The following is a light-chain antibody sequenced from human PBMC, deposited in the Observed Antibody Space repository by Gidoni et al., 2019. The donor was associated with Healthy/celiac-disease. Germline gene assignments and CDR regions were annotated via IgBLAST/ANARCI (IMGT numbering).Light chain of an antibody. Sequence: QSALTQPASVSGSPGQSITISCTGTSIDVGGYNYVSGYQQHPGKAPKPMIYEVSNRPPGVPDRFSGSKSGNTASLTISGLQAEDEADYYCSSYTSSSTLLVVFGGGTKLTVL. CDR2: EVS. CDR1: SIDVGGYNY. V-gene: IGLV2-14*01. J-gene: IGLJ2*01. CDR3: SSYTSSSTLLVV.